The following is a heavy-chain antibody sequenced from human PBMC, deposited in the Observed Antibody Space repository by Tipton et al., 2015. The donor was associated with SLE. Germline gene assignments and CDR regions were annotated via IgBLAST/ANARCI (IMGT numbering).Heavy chain of an antibody. V-gene: IGHV4-38-2*01. J-gene: IGHJ4*02. Sequence: TLSLTCAVSGYSISSGYYWGWIRQPPGKGLEWIGSIHHSGSTYYNPSLKSRVTISVDTSKNQFSLKLSSVTAADTAVYYCARGGSTGDYWGQGTLVTVSS. CDR3: ARGGSTGDY. CDR2: IHHSGST. CDR1: GYSISSGYY. D-gene: IGHD2-2*01.